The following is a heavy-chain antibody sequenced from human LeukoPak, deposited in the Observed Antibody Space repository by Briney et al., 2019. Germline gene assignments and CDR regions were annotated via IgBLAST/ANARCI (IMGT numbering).Heavy chain of an antibody. Sequence: GGSLRLSCAASGFTVSSNYMSWVRQAPGKGLEWVSVIYSGGSTYYADSVKGRFTISRDNAKNSLYLQMNSLRAEDTAVYYCAGVGATGMTYYYYYYMDVWGKGTTVTVSS. J-gene: IGHJ6*03. V-gene: IGHV3-53*01. CDR3: AGVGATGMTYYYYYYMDV. D-gene: IGHD1-26*01. CDR2: IYSGGST. CDR1: GFTVSSNY.